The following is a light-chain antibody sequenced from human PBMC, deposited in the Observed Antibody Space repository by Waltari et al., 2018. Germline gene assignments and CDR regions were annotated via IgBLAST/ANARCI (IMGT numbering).Light chain of an antibody. CDR3: QQYYSIPLT. J-gene: IGKJ4*01. V-gene: IGKV1-NL1*01. CDR2: AAS. CDR1: QGISNS. Sequence: DIQVTQSPFSLSASVGDRVTITCRASQGISNSLAWYQQKPGKAPKLLLFAASRLEIGVPSRFSGSGSRTDYTLTISSLQPEDFATYYCQQYYSIPLTFGGGTKVEIK.